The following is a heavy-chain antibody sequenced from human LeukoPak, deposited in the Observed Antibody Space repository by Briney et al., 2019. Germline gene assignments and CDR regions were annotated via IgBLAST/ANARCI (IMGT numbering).Heavy chain of an antibody. CDR1: ALIGRGDY. D-gene: IGHD1-14*01. CDR2: MYTGGAT. Sequence: GGSLRLSCVASALIGRGDYMSWVRQAPGKGLEWVSLMYTGGATYYADSVKGRFTITRDNSKNTLYLQMNSLRAEDTAVYYCSSRIWWGQGTLVSVFS. J-gene: IGHJ4*02. CDR3: SSRIW. V-gene: IGHV3-53*01.